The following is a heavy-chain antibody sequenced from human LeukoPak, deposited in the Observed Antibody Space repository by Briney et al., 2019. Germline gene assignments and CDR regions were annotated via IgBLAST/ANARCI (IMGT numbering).Heavy chain of an antibody. V-gene: IGHV4-39*01. CDR3: ARHVHIAVTGTLGHWDY. D-gene: IGHD6-19*01. J-gene: IGHJ4*02. Sequence: SETLSLTCSVSGGSISSSSYSWGWIRQPPGKGLESIGSIYYSGTTYHNPSLKSRVTISVDTSKNQFSLRLSSVTAADTAMYYRARHVHIAVTGTLGHWDYWGQGTLVTVSS. CDR1: GGSISSSSYS. CDR2: IYYSGTT.